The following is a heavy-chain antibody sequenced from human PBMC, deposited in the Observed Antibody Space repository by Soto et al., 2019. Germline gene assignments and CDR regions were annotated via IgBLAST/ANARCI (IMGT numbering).Heavy chain of an antibody. D-gene: IGHD6-6*01. J-gene: IGHJ6*02. CDR3: ARGRDSSSSVFWGTTQAPYSSMDV. Sequence: SETLSLTCTVSGGSIRSSSYYWVWIRQPPGKGLEWIGSVFYNGNTYYSPSLKSRITISVDTSQNQFSLSLYSVTAADTAVYHCARGRDSSSSVFWGTTQAPYSSMDVWGQGTTVTVSS. V-gene: IGHV4-39*01. CDR2: VFYNGNT. CDR1: GGSIRSSSYY.